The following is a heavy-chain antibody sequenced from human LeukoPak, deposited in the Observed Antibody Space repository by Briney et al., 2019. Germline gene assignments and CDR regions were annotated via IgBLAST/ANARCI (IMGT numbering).Heavy chain of an antibody. Sequence: ASVKVSCKASGYIFMNYGISSVRQAPGQGLEWMGWISTYNGITNYPRKLQGRVTMTTDTSTSTAYMEVRSLTSDDTAVYYCARGHYDGSGYYSDFDYWGQGTLVTVSS. CDR1: GYIFMNYG. V-gene: IGHV1-18*01. CDR2: ISTYNGIT. CDR3: ARGHYDGSGYYSDFDY. D-gene: IGHD3-22*01. J-gene: IGHJ4*02.